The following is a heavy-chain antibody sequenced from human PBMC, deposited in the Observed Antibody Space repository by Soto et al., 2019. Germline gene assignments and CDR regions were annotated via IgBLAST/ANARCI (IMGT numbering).Heavy chain of an antibody. J-gene: IGHJ4*02. CDR3: ARVVAAPPTWKEKNYFDY. CDR2: IYYSGST. Sequence: SETLSLTCTVSGGSISSGGYYWSWIRQHPGKGLEWIGYIYYSGSTYYNPSLKSRVTISVDTSKNQFSLKLSSVTAADTAVYYCARVVAAPPTWKEKNYFDYGGQGTLVTVSS. D-gene: IGHD2-15*01. V-gene: IGHV4-31*03. CDR1: GGSISSGGYY.